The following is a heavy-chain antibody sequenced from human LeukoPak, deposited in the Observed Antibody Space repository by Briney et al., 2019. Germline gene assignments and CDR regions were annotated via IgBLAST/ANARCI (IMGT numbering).Heavy chain of an antibody. V-gene: IGHV1-18*01. Sequence: ASVKVSCKASGYTFTSYGISWVRQAPGQGLEWMGWISAYNGNTNYAQKLQGRVTMTTDTSTSTAYMELRSLRSDDTAVYYCALGYCSSTSCYTCDYWAREPWSPSPQ. CDR3: ALGYCSSTSCYTCDY. CDR1: GYTFTSYG. J-gene: IGHJ4*02. CDR2: ISAYNGNT. D-gene: IGHD2-2*02.